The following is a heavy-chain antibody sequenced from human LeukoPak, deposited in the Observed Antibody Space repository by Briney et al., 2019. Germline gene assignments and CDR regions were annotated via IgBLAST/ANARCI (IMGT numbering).Heavy chain of an antibody. V-gene: IGHV5-51*01. Sequence: GESLQISCTTSGSSFTTYWIGWVRQVAGKALEWMGIIYPGDSDTRYSPSFEGQVTISADKSTSTAYLQWSSLKASDTATYYCARHLSSTGGCCYVDYWGQGTLVTVSS. J-gene: IGHJ4*02. D-gene: IGHD2-2*01. CDR2: IYPGDSDT. CDR1: GSSFTTYW. CDR3: ARHLSSTGGCCYVDY.